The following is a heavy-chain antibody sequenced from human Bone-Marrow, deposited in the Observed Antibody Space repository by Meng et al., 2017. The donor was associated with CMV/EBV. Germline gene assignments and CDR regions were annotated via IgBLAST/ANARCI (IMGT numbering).Heavy chain of an antibody. V-gene: IGHV1-58*01. D-gene: IGHD3-22*01. Sequence: SVKVSCKASGFTFTSSAVQWVRQARGQRLEWIGWIVVGSGNTNYAQKFQERVTITRDMSTSTAYMELSSLRSEDTAVYYCAAHHVTGDSSGCQDYWGQGTLVTVSS. CDR2: IVVGSGNT. CDR1: GFTFTSSA. CDR3: AAHHVTGDSSGCQDY. J-gene: IGHJ4*02.